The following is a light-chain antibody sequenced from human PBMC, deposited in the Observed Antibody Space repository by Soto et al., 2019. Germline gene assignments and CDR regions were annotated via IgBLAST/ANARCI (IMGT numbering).Light chain of an antibody. CDR1: SSDVGAYNY. J-gene: IGLJ1*01. Sequence: QSALTQPPSASGSPGQSVTISCTGTSSDVGAYNYVSWYQQLPGKAPKLIIYEVSKRPSGVPDRFSGSKSGNTASLTVSGLQAEDEADYYCTSYAGTYSFFYVFGTGTKLTDL. V-gene: IGLV2-8*01. CDR2: EVS. CDR3: TSYAGTYSFFYV.